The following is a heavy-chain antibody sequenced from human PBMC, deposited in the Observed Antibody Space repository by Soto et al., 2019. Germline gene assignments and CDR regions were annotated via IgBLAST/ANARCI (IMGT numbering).Heavy chain of an antibody. V-gene: IGHV3-66*01. CDR3: ARGTLSGYYPYWYYGMDV. CDR2: IYSGGST. D-gene: IGHD3-22*01. Sequence: EVQLVESGGGLVQPGGSLRLSCAASGFTVSSNYMSWVRQAPGKGLEWVSVIYSGGSTYYADSVKGRFTISRDNSKNTLYLQMNSLRAEDTAVYYCARGTLSGYYPYWYYGMDVWGQGTTVTVSS. J-gene: IGHJ6*02. CDR1: GFTVSSNY.